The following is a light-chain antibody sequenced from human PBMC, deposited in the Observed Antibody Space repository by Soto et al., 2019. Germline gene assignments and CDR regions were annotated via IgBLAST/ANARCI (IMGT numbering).Light chain of an antibody. Sequence: NFMLTQPHSVSESPGKTVTIYCTRSSGSIASNYVQWYQQRPGSAPTTVIYEDNQRPSGVPDRFSSSIDSSSNSASLTISGLKTEDEADYYCQSYDSSNYVFGTGTKVTVL. CDR1: SGSIASNY. CDR2: EDN. V-gene: IGLV6-57*04. CDR3: QSYDSSNYV. J-gene: IGLJ1*01.